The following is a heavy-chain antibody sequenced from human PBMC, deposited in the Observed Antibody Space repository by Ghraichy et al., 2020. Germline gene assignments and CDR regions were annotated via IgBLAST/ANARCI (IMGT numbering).Heavy chain of an antibody. CDR1: GDSVSSQTAA. CDR3: ARGVAGKSYAKDV. V-gene: IGHV6-1*01. CDR2: TYYRSKWYN. Sequence: SQTLSLTCAISGDSVSSQTAAWNWIRQSPSRGLEWLGRTYYRSKWYNKYAVSVKSRISVNPDTSRNQFSLQLNSVTPEDTAVYYCARGVAGKSYAKDVWGQGTTVIVSS. D-gene: IGHD6-19*01. J-gene: IGHJ6*02.